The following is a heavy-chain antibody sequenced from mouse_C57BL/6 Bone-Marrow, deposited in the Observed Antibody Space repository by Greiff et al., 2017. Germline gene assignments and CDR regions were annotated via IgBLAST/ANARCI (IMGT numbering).Heavy chain of an antibody. CDR2: ISYDGSN. J-gene: IGHJ3*01. CDR1: GYSITSGYY. CDR3: AREGFYYYGSSYSFAY. V-gene: IGHV3-6*01. Sequence: DVKLQESGPGLVKPSQSLSLTCSVTGYSITSGYYWNWIRQFPGNKLEWMGYISYDGSNNYNPSLKNRISITRDTSKNQFFLKLNSVTTEDTATYYCAREGFYYYGSSYSFAYWGQGTLVTVSA. D-gene: IGHD1-1*01.